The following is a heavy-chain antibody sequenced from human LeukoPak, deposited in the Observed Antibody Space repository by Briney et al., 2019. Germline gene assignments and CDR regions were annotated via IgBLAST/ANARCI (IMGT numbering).Heavy chain of an antibody. CDR1: GFIVSSNY. D-gene: IGHD2-2*01. CDR3: ASVTLPGFDY. Sequence: GGSLRLSCAASGFIVSSNYMSWVRQAPGKGLEWVSVIYSGGSTYYADSVKGRFTISRDNSKNTLYLQMNSLRAEDTAVYYCASVTLPGFDYWGQGTLVTVSS. CDR2: IYSGGST. V-gene: IGHV3-66*01. J-gene: IGHJ4*02.